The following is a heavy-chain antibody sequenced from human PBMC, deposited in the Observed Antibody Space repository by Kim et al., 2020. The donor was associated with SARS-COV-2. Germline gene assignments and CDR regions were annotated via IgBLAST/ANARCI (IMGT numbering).Heavy chain of an antibody. V-gene: IGHV4-34*01. CDR3: ERDHTVTTFYYSYYGMDV. D-gene: IGHD4-17*01. CDR2: NKHSGRP. Sequence: QPPGQGLEGLEKNKHSGRPNYNPSLQSRVTISVDTSKNQFSLNLRSVTAAVTAVYYCERDHTVTTFYYSYYGMDVWGQGTAVTDSS. J-gene: IGHJ6*01.